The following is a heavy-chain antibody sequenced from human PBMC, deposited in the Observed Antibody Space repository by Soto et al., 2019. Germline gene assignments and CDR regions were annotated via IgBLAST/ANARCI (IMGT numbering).Heavy chain of an antibody. V-gene: IGHV3-33*01. CDR1: GFTFSSYG. Sequence: GGSLRLSCAASGFTFSSYGMHWVRQAPGKGLEWVAVIWYDGSNKYYADSVKGRFTISRDNSKNTLYLQMNSLRAEDTAVYYCAREYSGYEAKPDYWGQGTLVTVSS. J-gene: IGHJ4*02. D-gene: IGHD5-12*01. CDR3: AREYSGYEAKPDY. CDR2: IWYDGSNK.